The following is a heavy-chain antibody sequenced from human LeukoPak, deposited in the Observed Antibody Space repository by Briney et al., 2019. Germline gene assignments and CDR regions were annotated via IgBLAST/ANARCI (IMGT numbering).Heavy chain of an antibody. CDR1: GFTFSFW. CDR2: INDYGSET. V-gene: IGHV3-74*01. J-gene: IGHJ6*02. D-gene: IGHD3-3*01. Sequence: PGGSLRLSCAASGFTFSFWTHWVRRAPGKGLEWVSRINDYGSETVYADSVKGRFTIYRDNAKNTLYLQMNSLRVEDTAVYYCARDRDTTRFYARYGMDVWGQGTTVTVSS. CDR3: ARDRDTTRFYARYGMDV.